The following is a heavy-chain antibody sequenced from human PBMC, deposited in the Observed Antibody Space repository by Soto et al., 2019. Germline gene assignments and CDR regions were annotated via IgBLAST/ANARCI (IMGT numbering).Heavy chain of an antibody. Sequence: GGSLRLSCAASGFTFSSYGMSWVRQAPGKGLEWVSGISGSGGSTYYADSVKGRFTISRDNSKNTLYLQMNSLRADDTAVYYCAKGAGYSGYARFDTWGQGTLVIVSS. CDR3: AKGAGYSGYARFDT. D-gene: IGHD5-12*01. CDR2: ISGSGGST. J-gene: IGHJ5*02. CDR1: GFTFSSYG. V-gene: IGHV3-23*01.